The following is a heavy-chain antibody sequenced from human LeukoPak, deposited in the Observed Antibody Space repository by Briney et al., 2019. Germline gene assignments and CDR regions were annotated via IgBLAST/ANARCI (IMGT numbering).Heavy chain of an antibody. V-gene: IGHV3-21*01. CDR2: ISSSSSYI. D-gene: IGHD3-9*01. CDR1: GFTFSSYS. Sequence: GGSLRLSCAASGFTFSSYSMNWVRQAPGKGLEWVSSISSSSSYIYYADSVKGRFTISRDNAKNSLYLQMNSLRAEDTAVYYCARALSRLRYFDWFPDPYWGQGTLVTVSS. CDR3: ARALSRLRYFDWFPDPY. J-gene: IGHJ4*02.